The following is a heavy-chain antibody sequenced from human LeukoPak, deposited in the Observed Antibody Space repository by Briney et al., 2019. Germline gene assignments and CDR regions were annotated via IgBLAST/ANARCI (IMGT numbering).Heavy chain of an antibody. CDR2: IRYDGSNK. Sequence: GGSLRLSCAASGFTFSSYGMHWVRQAPGKGLEWVAFIRYDGSNKYYADSVKGRFTISRDNSKNTLYLQMNSLRAEDTAVYYCAKGGSPYYYDSSGYSIDYWGQGTLVTASS. CDR3: AKGGSPYYYDSSGYSIDY. J-gene: IGHJ4*02. V-gene: IGHV3-30*02. D-gene: IGHD3-22*01. CDR1: GFTFSSYG.